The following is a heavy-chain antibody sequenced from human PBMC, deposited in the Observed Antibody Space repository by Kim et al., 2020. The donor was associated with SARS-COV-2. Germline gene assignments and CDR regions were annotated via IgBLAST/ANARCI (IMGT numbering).Heavy chain of an antibody. V-gene: IGHV4-39*01. J-gene: IGHJ1*01. CDR1: AGSISSINYH. CDR3: ARVPILAGARYFEH. CDR2: VYYSGST. Sequence: SETLSLTCTVSAGSISSINYHWGWVRQPPGKGLEWLGNVYYSGSTYYNPSLQSRVTIAVDTSKNQFSLKLNSVTAADTAVYYCARVPILAGARYFEHWGQGTLVTVSS. D-gene: IGHD3-3*02.